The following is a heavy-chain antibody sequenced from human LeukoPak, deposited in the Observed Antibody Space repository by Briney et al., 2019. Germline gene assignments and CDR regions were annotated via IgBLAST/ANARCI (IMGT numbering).Heavy chain of an antibody. D-gene: IGHD4-17*01. CDR1: GFTFSSYA. V-gene: IGHV3-64*01. CDR2: ISSNGGST. J-gene: IGHJ3*02. CDR3: ARGSGDYVPFDAFDI. Sequence: PGGSLRLSCAASGFTFSSYAMHWVRQAPGKGLEYVSAISSNGGSTYYANSVKGRFTISRDNSKNTLYLQMGSLRAEDMAVYYCARGSGDYVPFDAFDIWGQGTMVTVSS.